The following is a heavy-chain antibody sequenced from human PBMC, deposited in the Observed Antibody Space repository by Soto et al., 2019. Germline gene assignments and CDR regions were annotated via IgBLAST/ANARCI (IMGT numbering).Heavy chain of an antibody. CDR1: GYTFTCAY. V-gene: IGHV1-2*02. D-gene: IGHD3-10*01. CDR2: INPNSGGT. CDR3: ARDFTTRSYGVDV. J-gene: IGHJ6*02. Sequence: GSVKFSCKASGYTFTCAYIHWVRQAPGQGLEWMGCINPNSGGTEFAQKFQGRVTVTRDTSITTVYMEMNRLRSEDTGVYYCARDFTTRSYGVDVWGQGTAVTVSS.